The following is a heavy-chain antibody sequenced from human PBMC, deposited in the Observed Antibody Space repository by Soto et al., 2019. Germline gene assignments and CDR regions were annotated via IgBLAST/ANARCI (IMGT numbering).Heavy chain of an antibody. Sequence: ASVKVSCKASGYTFTGYYTHWVRQAPGQGLEWMGWINPNSGGTNYAQKFQGRVTMTRDTSISTAYMELSRLRSDDTAVYYCARGAYCGGDCYTWPHAFDIWGQGTMVTVSS. CDR1: GYTFTGYY. V-gene: IGHV1-2*02. CDR3: ARGAYCGGDCYTWPHAFDI. CDR2: INPNSGGT. D-gene: IGHD2-21*02. J-gene: IGHJ3*02.